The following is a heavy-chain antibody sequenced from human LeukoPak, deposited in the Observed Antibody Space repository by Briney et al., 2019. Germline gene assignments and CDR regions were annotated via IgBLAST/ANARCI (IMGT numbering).Heavy chain of an antibody. Sequence: SETLSLTCTVSGGSVSSYYWSWIRQPPGKGLEWIGYIYYSGSTNYNPSLKSRVTISVDTSKNQFSLKLSSVTAADTAVYYCARVIGDFDWLHSYYFDYWGQGTLVTVSS. V-gene: IGHV4-59*02. J-gene: IGHJ4*02. D-gene: IGHD3-9*01. CDR1: GGSVSSYY. CDR2: IYYSGST. CDR3: ARVIGDFDWLHSYYFDY.